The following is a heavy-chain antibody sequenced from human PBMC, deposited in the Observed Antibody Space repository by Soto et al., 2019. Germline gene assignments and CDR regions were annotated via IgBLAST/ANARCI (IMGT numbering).Heavy chain of an antibody. CDR2: INAGNGDT. CDR1: GYTFTSYP. CDR3: ARDEGSSNWFDP. Sequence: GASVKVSCKASGYTFTSYPMHWVRQAPGQRLEWMGWINAGNGDTKYSQKFQGRVTITADKSTSTAYMELSSLRSEDTAVYYCARDEGSSNWFDPWGQGTLVTVSS. J-gene: IGHJ5*02. V-gene: IGHV1-3*01.